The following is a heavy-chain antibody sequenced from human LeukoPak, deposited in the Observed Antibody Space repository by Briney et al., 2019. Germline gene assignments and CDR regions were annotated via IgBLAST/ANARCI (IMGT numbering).Heavy chain of an antibody. J-gene: IGHJ4*02. Sequence: MSSETLSLTCTVSAGSISSYYWSWIRQPPGKGLEWIGYIYYSGSTNYNPSLKSRVTISVDTSKNQFSLKLSSVTAADTAVYYCARAAYESEVVYYYCSGSYSYYFDYWGQGTLVTVSS. CDR2: IYYSGST. CDR1: AGSISSYY. CDR3: ARAAYESEVVYYYCSGSYSYYFDY. V-gene: IGHV4-59*01. D-gene: IGHD3-10*01.